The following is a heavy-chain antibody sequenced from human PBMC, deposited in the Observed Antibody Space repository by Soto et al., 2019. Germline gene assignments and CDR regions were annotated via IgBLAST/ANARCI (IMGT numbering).Heavy chain of an antibody. J-gene: IGHJ6*02. D-gene: IGHD1-20*01. CDR1: GGTFSSYA. V-gene: IGHV1-69*01. CDR2: IIPTFGTA. Sequence: QVQLVQSGAEVKKPGSSVKVSCKASGGTFSSYAISWVRQAPGQGLEWMGGIIPTFGTANYAQKFQGRVTITADESTSTAYMELSSLRSEDTAVYYCAREHNWNRDYYYYGMDVWGQGTTVTVSS. CDR3: AREHNWNRDYYYYGMDV.